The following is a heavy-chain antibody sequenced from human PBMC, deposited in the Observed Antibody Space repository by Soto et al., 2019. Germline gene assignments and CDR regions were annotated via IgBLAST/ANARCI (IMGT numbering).Heavy chain of an antibody. CDR1: GFTFSSYT. J-gene: IGHJ5*02. V-gene: IGHV3-48*01. Sequence: GGSLRLSCAASGFTFSSYTMNWVRQAPGKGLEWISYISTTSSTIYYADSGKGRFTISRDNAKNSLYLQMNSLRAEDTAVYYCVRDGCSGGSCMGWFDPWGQGTLVTSPQ. D-gene: IGHD2-15*01. CDR3: VRDGCSGGSCMGWFDP. CDR2: ISTTSSTI.